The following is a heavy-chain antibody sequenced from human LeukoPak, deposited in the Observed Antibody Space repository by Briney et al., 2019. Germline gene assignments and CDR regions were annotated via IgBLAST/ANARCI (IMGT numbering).Heavy chain of an antibody. CDR3: IKGLEY. D-gene: IGHD6-6*01. J-gene: IGHJ4*02. V-gene: IGHV1-18*01. Sequence: GASVKVSCNASGYTFTNYAFTWVRQAPGQGLEWMGWISAYNGDTNYAQILQGRVTLTADTSTNTAYMELRSLRSDDTAVYYCIKGLEYCGQGTLVTVSS. CDR1: GYTFTNYA. CDR2: ISAYNGDT.